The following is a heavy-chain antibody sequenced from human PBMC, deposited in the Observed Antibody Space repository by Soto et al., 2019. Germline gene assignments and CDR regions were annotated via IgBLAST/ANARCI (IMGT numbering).Heavy chain of an antibody. Sequence: SETLSLTCTVSGGSISSGGYYWSWIRQHPGKGLEWIGYIYYSGSTYYNPSLKSRVTISVDTSKNQFSLKLSSVTAADTAVYYCARALTPGTARLNWFDPWGQGTLVTVSS. CDR2: IYYSGST. CDR1: GGSISSGGYY. V-gene: IGHV4-31*03. J-gene: IGHJ5*02. D-gene: IGHD6-6*01. CDR3: ARALTPGTARLNWFDP.